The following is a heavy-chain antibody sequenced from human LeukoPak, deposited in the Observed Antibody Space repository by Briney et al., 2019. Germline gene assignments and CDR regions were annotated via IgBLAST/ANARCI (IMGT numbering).Heavy chain of an antibody. J-gene: IGHJ4*02. Sequence: GGSLRLSCAASGFTFRNYVIHWVRQAPGKGLEWVAVTSSDLNVKLYADSVKGRFTISRDNSRSTLYLQMNSLRPEDTAIYYCAREGYYGSGSPPSLYFDYWGRGTLVTVSS. D-gene: IGHD3-10*01. V-gene: IGHV3-30-3*01. CDR3: AREGYYGSGSPPSLYFDY. CDR1: GFTFRNYV. CDR2: TSSDLNVK.